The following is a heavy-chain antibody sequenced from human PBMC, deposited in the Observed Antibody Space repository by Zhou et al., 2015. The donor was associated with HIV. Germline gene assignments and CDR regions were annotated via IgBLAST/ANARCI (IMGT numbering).Heavy chain of an antibody. CDR2: IIPIFGTA. D-gene: IGHD6-6*01. Sequence: QVQLVQSGAEVKKPGSSVKVSCKASGGTFNNYAISWVRQAPGQGLEWMGGIIPIFGTANYAQKFQGRVTITADESTSTAYMDLRSLRSDDTAVYYCARDRGAARPEWRYFDLWGRGTLVTVSS. CDR3: ARDRGAARPEWRYFDL. CDR1: GGTFNNYA. J-gene: IGHJ2*01. V-gene: IGHV1-69*01.